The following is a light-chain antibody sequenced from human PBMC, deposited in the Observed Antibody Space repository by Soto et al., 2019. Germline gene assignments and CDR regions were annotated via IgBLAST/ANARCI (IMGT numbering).Light chain of an antibody. Sequence: DIQLTQSPSTLSASLGDRVTITCRASQSVTYWLAWYQQKPGKAPKLLIYDASSLQSGVPSRFSGSGSGTEFSHTSSSLQPDDFATYYCQQYYRSCTFGQGTKVEIK. J-gene: IGKJ2*02. CDR2: DAS. V-gene: IGKV1-5*01. CDR3: QQYYRSCT. CDR1: QSVTYW.